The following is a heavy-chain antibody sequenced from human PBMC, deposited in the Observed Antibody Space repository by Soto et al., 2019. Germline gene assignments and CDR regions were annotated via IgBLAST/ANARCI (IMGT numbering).Heavy chain of an antibody. D-gene: IGHD3-10*01. CDR1: GGSISSGDYY. CDR2: IYYSGST. CDR3: ARALRGNMVLFLS. V-gene: IGHV4-30-4*01. J-gene: IGHJ5*02. Sequence: QVQLQESGPGLVKPSQTLSLTCTVSGGSISSGDYYWSWIRQPPGKGMQWIGYIYYSGSTYYNPSLTRRVTISVDTSKNQLSLKLSSVTAADKAVYYCARALRGNMVLFLSWGQGTLVTVSS.